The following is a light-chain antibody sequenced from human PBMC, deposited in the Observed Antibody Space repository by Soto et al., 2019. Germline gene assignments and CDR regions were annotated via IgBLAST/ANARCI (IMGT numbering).Light chain of an antibody. V-gene: IGKV3-15*01. J-gene: IGKJ1*01. CDR3: QQYNNWWT. Sequence: EIVMTQSPATLSVSPGERATLSCRASQSVSNNLAWYQKKPGQAPSLLIYGASTRATGIPARFSGSGSGTEFNLPISSLQSEDFAFYYCQQYNNWWTFGQGTRVDIK. CDR1: QSVSNN. CDR2: GAS.